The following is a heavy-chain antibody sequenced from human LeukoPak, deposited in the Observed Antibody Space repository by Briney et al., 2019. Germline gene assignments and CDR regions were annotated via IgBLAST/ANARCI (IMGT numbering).Heavy chain of an antibody. J-gene: IGHJ6*03. CDR1: GGSFSGYY. V-gene: IGHV4-34*01. D-gene: IGHD5-24*01. CDR3: ARRGIRDGYYYYYMDV. CDR2: INHSGST. Sequence: PSETLSLTCAVYGGSFSGYYWSWIRQPPGKGLEWVGEINHSGSTNYNPSLKSRVTISVDTSKNQFSLKLSSVTAADTAVYYCARRGIRDGYYYYYMDVWGKGTTVTVSS.